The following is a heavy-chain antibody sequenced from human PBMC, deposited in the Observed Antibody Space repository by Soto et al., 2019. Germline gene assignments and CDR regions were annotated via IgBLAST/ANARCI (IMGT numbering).Heavy chain of an antibody. Sequence: GASVKVSCKASGYTFTSYGISWVRQAPGQGLEWMGWISAYNGNTNYAQKLQGRVTMTTDTSTSTAYMELRSLRSDDTAVYYCARDRGRIAARPSSDYWGQGTLVTVSS. V-gene: IGHV1-18*01. J-gene: IGHJ4*02. D-gene: IGHD6-6*01. CDR3: ARDRGRIAARPSSDY. CDR1: GYTFTSYG. CDR2: ISAYNGNT.